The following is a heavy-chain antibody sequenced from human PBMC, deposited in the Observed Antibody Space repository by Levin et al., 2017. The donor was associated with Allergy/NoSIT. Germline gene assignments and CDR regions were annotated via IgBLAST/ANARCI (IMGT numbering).Heavy chain of an antibody. CDR1: GFTFSSYW. J-gene: IGHJ3*02. CDR3: ARDKGWQTCSGDSCQYYDACDN. V-gene: IGHV3-7*01. CDR2: IKEDGSIK. D-gene: IGHD2-15*01. Sequence: PGGSLRLSCAASGFTFSSYWMTWVRQAPGKGLEWVANIKEDGSIKNYADSVKGRFTISRDNAKSSLFLQVVSLRAEDPAVYYCARDKGWQTCSGDSCQYYDACDNWGQGTMVTVSS.